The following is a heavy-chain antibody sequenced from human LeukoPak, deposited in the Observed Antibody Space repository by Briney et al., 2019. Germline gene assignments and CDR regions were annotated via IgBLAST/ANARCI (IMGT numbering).Heavy chain of an antibody. CDR2: IYYSGST. V-gene: IGHV4-59*08. CDR3: ARGRGYSGYGLLGYYYMDV. CDR1: GGSMSTYC. J-gene: IGHJ6*03. Sequence: SETLSLTCTVSGGSMSTYCWSWIRQPPGKGPEWLGYIYYSGSTNYNPSLKSRVTISVDTSKNQFSLKLSSVTAADTAVYYCARGRGYSGYGLLGYYYMDVWGKGTTVTVSS. D-gene: IGHD5-12*01.